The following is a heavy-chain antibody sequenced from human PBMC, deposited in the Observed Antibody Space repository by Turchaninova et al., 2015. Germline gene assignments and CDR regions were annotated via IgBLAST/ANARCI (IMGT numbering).Heavy chain of an antibody. CDR1: GNFISGSGYY. V-gene: IGHV4-39*07. Sequence: QLQLQESGPGLVKPSEPLSLTCTVSGNFISGSGYYWGWIRQPTGKGLELIGSALYTGNTYYHPSFKSRVTMSIDTSKKQFSLTLRSVIAADTAMYFCVRDHTRTLGIGFDYWGQGKLVIVSS. D-gene: IGHD7-27*01. J-gene: IGHJ4*02. CDR2: ALYTGNT. CDR3: VRDHTRTLGIGFDY.